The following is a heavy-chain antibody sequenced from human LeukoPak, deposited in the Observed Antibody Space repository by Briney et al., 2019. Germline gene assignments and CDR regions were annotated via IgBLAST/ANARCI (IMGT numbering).Heavy chain of an antibody. J-gene: IGHJ6*03. D-gene: IGHD5-18*01. Sequence: WASVKVSCKASGYTFTTYYVHWVRQAPGQGLEWMGIINPSGGSTTYAQKFRGRLTMTRDMSTSTVYMELSSLRSEDTAVYYCARDRRKSVSYGVTRYYYYMDVWGKGTTVTVSS. V-gene: IGHV1-46*01. CDR2: INPSGGST. CDR1: GYTFTTYY. CDR3: ARDRRKSVSYGVTRYYYYMDV.